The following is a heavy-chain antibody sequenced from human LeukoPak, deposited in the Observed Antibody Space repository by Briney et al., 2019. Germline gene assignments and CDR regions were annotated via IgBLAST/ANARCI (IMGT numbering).Heavy chain of an antibody. CDR2: ISGGGGSI. D-gene: IGHD4-17*01. V-gene: IGHV3-23*01. CDR1: GFTFSSYA. CDR3: AKGLDYGDYVFDY. Sequence: GGSLRLSCAASGFTFSSYATDWVRQAPGKGLEWVSVISGGGGSIYYADSVKGRFTISRDNSKNTLYVQMHSLRAEDAAVYYCAKGLDYGDYVFDYWGQGTLVTVSS. J-gene: IGHJ4*02.